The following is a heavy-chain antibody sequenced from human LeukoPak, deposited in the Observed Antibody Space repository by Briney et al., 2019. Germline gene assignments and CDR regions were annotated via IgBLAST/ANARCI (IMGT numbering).Heavy chain of an antibody. CDR3: ARGLSGIPFDY. CDR1: GGSISSSSYY. Sequence: SETLSLTCTVSGGSISSSSYYWGWIRQPPGKGLEWIGSIYYSGSTYYNPSLKSRVTISVDTSKNQFSLKLSSVTAADTAVYYCARGLSGIPFDYWGQGTLVTVSS. V-gene: IGHV4-39*01. J-gene: IGHJ4*02. CDR2: IYYSGST. D-gene: IGHD5-18*01.